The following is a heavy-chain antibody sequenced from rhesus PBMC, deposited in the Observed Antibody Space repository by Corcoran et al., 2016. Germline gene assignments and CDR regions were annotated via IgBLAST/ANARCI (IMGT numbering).Heavy chain of an antibody. V-gene: IGHV4S7*01. Sequence: QVQLQESGPGVVKPSETLSLTCAVSGGSISGYYLWSWIRQPPGKGLEWIGYIYGGSGSTSYNPSLKSLVIISIDTSKTQFSLKLSSVTAADTAVYYCARDIAAAGIDYWGQGVLVTVSS. CDR1: GGSISGYYL. D-gene: IGHD6-25*01. J-gene: IGHJ4*01. CDR2: IYGGSGST. CDR3: ARDIAAAGIDY.